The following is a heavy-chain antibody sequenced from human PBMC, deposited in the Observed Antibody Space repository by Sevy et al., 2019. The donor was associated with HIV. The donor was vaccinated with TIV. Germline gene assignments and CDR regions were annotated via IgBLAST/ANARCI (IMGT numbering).Heavy chain of an antibody. CDR1: GFTFSDYY. Sequence: GGSLRLSCAASGFTFSDYYMSWIRQAPGKGLEWVSYISSSGSTIYYADSVKGRFTISRDNAKNSLYLQMNSLGAEDTALYYCASGGYYYDSSGYYYGDYWGQGTLVTVSS. D-gene: IGHD3-22*01. V-gene: IGHV3-11*01. J-gene: IGHJ4*02. CDR2: ISSSGSTI. CDR3: ASGGYYYDSSGYYYGDY.